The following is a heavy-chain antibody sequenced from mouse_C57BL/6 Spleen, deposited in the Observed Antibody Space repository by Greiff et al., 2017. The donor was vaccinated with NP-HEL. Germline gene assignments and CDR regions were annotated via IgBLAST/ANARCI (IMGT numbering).Heavy chain of an antibody. CDR2: INPGSGGT. D-gene: IGHD1-1*01. V-gene: IGHV1-54*01. Sequence: QVQLQQSGAELVRPGTSVKVSCKASGYAFTNYLIEWVKQRPGQGLEWIGVINPGSGGTNYNEKFKGKATLTADKSSSTAYMQLSSLTSEDSAVYFCARSTVVATKFAYWGQGTQVTVSA. CDR1: GYAFTNYL. CDR3: ARSTVVATKFAY. J-gene: IGHJ3*01.